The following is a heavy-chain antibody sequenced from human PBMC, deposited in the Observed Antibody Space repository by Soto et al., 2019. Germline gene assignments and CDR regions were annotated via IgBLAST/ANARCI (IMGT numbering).Heavy chain of an antibody. J-gene: IGHJ4*02. V-gene: IGHV1-18*01. CDR1: GYTFTSYG. CDR2: ISAYNGNT. Sequence: QVPLVQSGAEVKKPGASVKVSCKASGYTFTSYGISWVRQAPGQGLEWMGWISAYNGNTNYAQTLQGRVTMTTDTSTSTAYMELRSLRSDDTAVYYCAGVMRVMGAIVVVPAAIDYWGQGTLVTVAS. D-gene: IGHD2-2*01. CDR3: AGVMRVMGAIVVVPAAIDY.